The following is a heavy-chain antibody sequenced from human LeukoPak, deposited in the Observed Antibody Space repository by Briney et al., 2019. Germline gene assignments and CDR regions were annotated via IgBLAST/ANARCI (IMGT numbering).Heavy chain of an antibody. CDR2: ISSSSSYT. Sequence: GGSLRLSCAASGFTFSRYSMNWVRQAPGKGLEWVSCISSSSSYTYYVDSVKGRFTISRDNAKNSLYLQMNSLRAEDTAVYYCAKDYSNREYYYYYYMDVWGKGTTVTVSS. V-gene: IGHV3-21*01. CDR1: GFTFSRYS. CDR3: AKDYSNREYYYYYYMDV. J-gene: IGHJ6*03. D-gene: IGHD4-11*01.